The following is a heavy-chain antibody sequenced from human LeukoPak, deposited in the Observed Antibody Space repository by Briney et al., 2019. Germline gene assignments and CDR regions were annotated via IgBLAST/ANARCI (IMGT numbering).Heavy chain of an antibody. Sequence: GGSLRLSCAASAFTFSSHPMGWVRRAPGKGLGWVSSICSSIGCTYYADSVRGRFAISRDDSKNTLYLQMDSLTAEDTAVYYCARISLAPSDNFDSWGQGTLVTVSS. CDR2: ICSSIGCT. D-gene: IGHD1-1*01. V-gene: IGHV3-23*01. J-gene: IGHJ4*02. CDR1: AFTFSSHP. CDR3: ARISLAPSDNFDS.